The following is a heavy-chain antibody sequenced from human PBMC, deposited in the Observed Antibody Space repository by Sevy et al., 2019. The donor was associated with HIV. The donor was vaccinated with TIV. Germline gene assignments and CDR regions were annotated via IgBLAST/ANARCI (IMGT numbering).Heavy chain of an antibody. D-gene: IGHD1-26*01. V-gene: IGHV3-30*18. J-gene: IGHJ6*02. CDR2: ISFDGSYK. Sequence: GGSLRLSCAASGFIFSTYGIHWVRQAPGKGLEWVEVISFDGSYKYYADSVRGRFTISRDNSKNTLYLQMNSLRVEDTAIYYCAKMQGGSYNYYGMDVWGQGTTVTVSS. CDR3: AKMQGGSYNYYGMDV. CDR1: GFIFSTYG.